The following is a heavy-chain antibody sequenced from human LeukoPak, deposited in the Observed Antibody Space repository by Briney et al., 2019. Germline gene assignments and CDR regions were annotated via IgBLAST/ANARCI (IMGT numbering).Heavy chain of an antibody. CDR1: GFTFSDYY. Sequence: NAGGSLRLSCAASGFTFSDYYMSWIRQAPGKGLEWVSYISSSGSTIYYADSVKGRFTISRDNAKNSLYLQMNSLRAEDTAVYYCAREHPQMATSSLDYWGQGTLVTVSS. J-gene: IGHJ4*02. CDR3: AREHPQMATSSLDY. V-gene: IGHV3-11*01. CDR2: ISSSGSTI. D-gene: IGHD5-24*01.